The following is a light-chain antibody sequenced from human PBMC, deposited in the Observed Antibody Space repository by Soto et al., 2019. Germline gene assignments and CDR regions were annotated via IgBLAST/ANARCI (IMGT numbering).Light chain of an antibody. J-gene: IGLJ1*01. V-gene: IGLV2-18*02. CDR1: SADVGIYNR. Sequence: QSALTQPPSVSGSPGQSLTISCTGTSADVGIYNRVAWYQQPPGTSPKLVICDVFNRPSGVPDRFSGSKSGSTASLTISGLQAEDEGDYYCCSYTTSNTYVFGTGTKLTVL. CDR3: CSYTTSNTYV. CDR2: DVF.